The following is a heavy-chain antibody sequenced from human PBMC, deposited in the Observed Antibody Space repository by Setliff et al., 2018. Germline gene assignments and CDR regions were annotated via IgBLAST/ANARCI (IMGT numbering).Heavy chain of an antibody. CDR3: AREAVHDSGYDGALDY. V-gene: IGHV1-2*04. Sequence: ASVKVSCKASGYTFTGYYMHWVRQAPGQGLEWMEWINPNSGGTNYAQKFQGWVTMTRDTSISTAYMELSRLRSNDTAVYYCAREAVHDSGYDGALDYWGQGTLVTVSS. D-gene: IGHD5-12*01. J-gene: IGHJ4*02. CDR2: INPNSGGT. CDR1: GYTFTGYY.